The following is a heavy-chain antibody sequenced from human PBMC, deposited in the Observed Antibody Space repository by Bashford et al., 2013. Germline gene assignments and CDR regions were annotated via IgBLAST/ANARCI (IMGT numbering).Heavy chain of an antibody. D-gene: IGHD3-9*01. CDR3: ARDYHILTGYYQRLGMDV. V-gene: IGHV1-18*01. CDR2: ISAYNGNT. Sequence: WVRQAPGQGLEWMGWISAYNGNTNYAQKFQGRVTMTRDTSTSTVYMEVSSLRSEDTAVYYCARDYHILTGYYQRLGMDVWGQGTTVTVSS. J-gene: IGHJ6*02.